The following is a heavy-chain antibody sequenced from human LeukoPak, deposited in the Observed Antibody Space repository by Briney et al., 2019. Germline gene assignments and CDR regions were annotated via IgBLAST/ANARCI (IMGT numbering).Heavy chain of an antibody. CDR2: ISGSGGST. V-gene: IGHV3-23*01. Sequence: GGSLRLSCAASGFTFSSYAMSWVRQAPGKGLEWVSAISGSGGSTYYADSVKGRFTISRDKSKNTLYLQMNSLRAEDTAVYYCAKNSPTNSSGWYNWFDPWGQGTLVTVSS. D-gene: IGHD6-19*01. CDR3: AKNSPTNSSGWYNWFDP. CDR1: GFTFSSYA. J-gene: IGHJ5*02.